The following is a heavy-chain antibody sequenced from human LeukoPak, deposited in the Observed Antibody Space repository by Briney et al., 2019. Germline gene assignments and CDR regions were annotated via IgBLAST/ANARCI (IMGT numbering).Heavy chain of an antibody. V-gene: IGHV3-23*01. D-gene: IGHD6-19*01. J-gene: IGHJ5*01. Sequence: GGSLRLSCEASGFAFSFFAMSWLRQAPGKGLVWVSTINANSGTRSYAASVRGRFTISRHNSQNTLYLQLNTPRTDHPASYYYASPIIGGRAVTDDWFAPWGQGTLVVVSS. CDR1: GFAFSFFA. CDR2: INANSGTR. CDR3: ASPIIGGRAVTDDWFAP.